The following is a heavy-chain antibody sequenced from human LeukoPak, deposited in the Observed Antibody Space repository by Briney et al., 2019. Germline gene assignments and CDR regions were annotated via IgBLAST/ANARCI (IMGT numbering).Heavy chain of an antibody. CDR2: ISHDGNNK. CDR1: GFTFSTFA. Sequence: GGSLRLSCAAAGFTFSTFAMHWVRQAPGKGLEWVAVISHDGNNKYYADSVKGRFTISRDNSKNTLYLQMNSLRVEDTAVYYCARDHGSSGWYETVDYWGQGTLVTVSS. J-gene: IGHJ4*02. D-gene: IGHD6-19*01. V-gene: IGHV3-30-3*01. CDR3: ARDHGSSGWYETVDY.